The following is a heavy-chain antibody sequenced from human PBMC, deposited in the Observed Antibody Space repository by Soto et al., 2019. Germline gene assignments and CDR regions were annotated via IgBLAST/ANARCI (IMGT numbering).Heavy chain of an antibody. D-gene: IGHD2-2*01. CDR2: ISRSGSTI. J-gene: IGHJ6*02. CDR1: GFTFSDYY. Sequence: QVQLVESGGGLVKPGGSLRLSCAASGFTFSDYYMTWIRQAPGKGLEWVSYISRSGSTIYNADSVKGRFTISRDNAKNSLYLRMHSLRAEDTAVYYCARVFCISTSCYDWYYYYGMDVWGQGTTVTVSS. V-gene: IGHV3-11*01. CDR3: ARVFCISTSCYDWYYYYGMDV.